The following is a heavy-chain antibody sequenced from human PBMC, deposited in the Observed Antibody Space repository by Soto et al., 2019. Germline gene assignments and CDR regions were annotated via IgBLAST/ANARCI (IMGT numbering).Heavy chain of an antibody. CDR2: VSGSGGST. Sequence: EEQLLESGGGLVQPGGSLRLSCAASGFNFGSYAMGWVRQAPGKGLEWVSGVSGSGGSTYYADSVKGRLTISKDKSKNTLLVDLNNRRAEDTAVYFCVKGKESGYRGAFDSWGQGTMVTVSS. D-gene: IGHD5-18*01. V-gene: IGHV3-23*01. CDR1: GFNFGSYA. J-gene: IGHJ4*02. CDR3: VKGKESGYRGAFDS.